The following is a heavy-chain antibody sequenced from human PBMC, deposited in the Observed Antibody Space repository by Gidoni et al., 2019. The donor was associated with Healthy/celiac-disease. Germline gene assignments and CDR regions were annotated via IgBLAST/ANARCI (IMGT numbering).Heavy chain of an antibody. Sequence: QVQLVESGGGVVQPGRSRRLSCAAYGLTFSSYGMHWVRQAPGKGLEWVAVISYDGSNKYYADSVKGRFTISRDNSKNTLYLQMNSLRAEDTAVYYCAKEGGYDYTGWFDPWGQGTLVTVSS. J-gene: IGHJ5*02. D-gene: IGHD5-12*01. CDR1: GLTFSSYG. V-gene: IGHV3-30*18. CDR2: ISYDGSNK. CDR3: AKEGGYDYTGWFDP.